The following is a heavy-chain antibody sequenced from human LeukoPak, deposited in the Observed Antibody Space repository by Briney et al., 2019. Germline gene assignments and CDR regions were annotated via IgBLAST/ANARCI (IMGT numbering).Heavy chain of an antibody. CDR2: IVASSGST. V-gene: IGHV3-23*01. J-gene: IGHJ4*02. CDR3: AKGAYDYIEMGYFDY. CDR1: GFSISNSA. Sequence: PGGSLRLSCAASGFSISNSAMSWVRHARGKGLEWVSLIVASSGSTFYADSVKGRFTISRDSSKNTLYLQMTSLRAEDMAVYYCAKGAYDYIEMGYFDYWGQGTLVTVSS. D-gene: IGHD5-12*01.